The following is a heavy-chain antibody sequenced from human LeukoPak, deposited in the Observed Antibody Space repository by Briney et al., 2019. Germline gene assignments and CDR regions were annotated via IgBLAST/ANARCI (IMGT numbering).Heavy chain of an antibody. J-gene: IGHJ4*02. D-gene: IGHD2-8*01. CDR2: ISGSGGST. CDR1: GFXSSTYA. Sequence: GGSLRLSCAASGFXSSTYAISWVRQAPGKGLEWVSYISGSGGSTYYADSVKGRFTISRDNSKNTLYLQMNSLRAEDTAVYYCTKDLNVGDLGYFDYWGQGTLVTVSS. V-gene: IGHV3-23*01. CDR3: TKDLNVGDLGYFDY.